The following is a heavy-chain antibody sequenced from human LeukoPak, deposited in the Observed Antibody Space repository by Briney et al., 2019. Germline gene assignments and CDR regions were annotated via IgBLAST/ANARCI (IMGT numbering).Heavy chain of an antibody. J-gene: IGHJ4*02. CDR3: AKGGHQFFDY. D-gene: IGHD5-24*01. Sequence: GGSLRLSCAASRFTFSSSAMSWVRQAPGKGLEWVSTISGSGGSTYSTDSVKGRFTISRDNSKSTLYLQMNSLRVEDTAIYYCAKGGHQFFDYWGQGTLVTVSS. V-gene: IGHV3-23*01. CDR2: ISGSGGST. CDR1: RFTFSSSA.